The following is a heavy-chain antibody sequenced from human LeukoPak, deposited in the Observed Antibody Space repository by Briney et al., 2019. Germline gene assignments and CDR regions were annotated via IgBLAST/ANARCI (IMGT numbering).Heavy chain of an antibody. CDR3: AASGGVATRVY. Sequence: GGSLRLSCAASGFTFDDYAMHWVRQAPGKGLEWVSGISWNSGSIGYADSVKGRFTISRDNAKNSLYLQMNSLRAEDTALYYCAASGGVATRVYWGQGTLVTVSS. CDR2: ISWNSGSI. V-gene: IGHV3-9*01. D-gene: IGHD5-12*01. CDR1: GFTFDDYA. J-gene: IGHJ4*02.